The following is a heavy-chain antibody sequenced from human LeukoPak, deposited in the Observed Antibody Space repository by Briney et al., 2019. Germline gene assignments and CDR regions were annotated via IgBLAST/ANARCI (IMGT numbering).Heavy chain of an antibody. D-gene: IGHD2-15*01. CDR3: ARGDIVVVVAAAKYDAFDI. V-gene: IGHV1-69*05. CDR2: IIPIFGTA. CDR1: GGTFSSYA. Sequence: GSSVKVSCKASGGTFSSYAISWVRQAPGQGLEWMGRIIPIFGTANYAQKFQGRVTITTDESTSTAYMELSSLRSEDTAVYYCARGDIVVVVAAAKYDAFDIWGQGTMVTVSS. J-gene: IGHJ3*02.